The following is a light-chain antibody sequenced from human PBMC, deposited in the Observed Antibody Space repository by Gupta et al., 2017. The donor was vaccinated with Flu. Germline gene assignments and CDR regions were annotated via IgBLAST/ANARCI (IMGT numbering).Light chain of an antibody. CDR1: LSILYSSNNKDY. J-gene: IGKJ4*01. CDR3: QQEDSTPLT. CDR2: WAS. Sequence: DIVMTQSPDSLAVSLGERATINCKSSLSILYSSNNKDYLAWYQQKPGQPPKLLIYWASTREYGVPDRFSGSGSGTDFTLTISSRQAEDVAIYYCQQEDSTPLTFGGGTXVEIK. V-gene: IGKV4-1*01.